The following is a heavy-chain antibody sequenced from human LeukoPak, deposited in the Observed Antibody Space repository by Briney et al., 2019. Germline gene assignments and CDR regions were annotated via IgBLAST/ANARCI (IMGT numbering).Heavy chain of an antibody. CDR2: ISSSGSTI. CDR3: AREGSSGSYYYGMDV. D-gene: IGHD3-22*01. V-gene: IGHV3-48*03. J-gene: IGHJ6*02. CDR1: GFTFSSYE. Sequence: GGSLRLPCAASGFTFSSYEMNWVRQAPGKGLEWVSYISSSGSTIYYADSVKGRFTISRDNAKNSLYLQMNSLRAEDTAVYYCAREGSSGSYYYGMDVWGQGTTVTVSS.